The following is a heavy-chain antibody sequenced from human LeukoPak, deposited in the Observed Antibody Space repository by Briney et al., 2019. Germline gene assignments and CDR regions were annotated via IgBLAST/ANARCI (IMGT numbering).Heavy chain of an antibody. J-gene: IGHJ4*02. Sequence: ASVKVSCKASGYTFTGYYMHWVRQAPGQGLEWMGRINPNSGGTNYAQKFQGRVTMTRDTSISTAYMELSRLRSDDTAVYYCARPRKKYGSGSRDYFDYWGQGTLVTVSS. D-gene: IGHD3-10*01. CDR2: INPNSGGT. V-gene: IGHV1-2*06. CDR1: GYTFTGYY. CDR3: ARPRKKYGSGSRDYFDY.